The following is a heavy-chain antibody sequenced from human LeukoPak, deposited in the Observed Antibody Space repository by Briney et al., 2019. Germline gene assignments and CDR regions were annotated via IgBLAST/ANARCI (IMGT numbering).Heavy chain of an antibody. V-gene: IGHV3-30*02. CDR1: GFTFSTYW. Sequence: GSLRLSCAASGFTFSTYWMSWVRQAPGKGLEWVAFMRYDATKKYYADSVKGRFTISRDNSKNTVFLQINSLRADDTSVYYCARSVMMYASTYYFHYWGQGTLVTVSS. D-gene: IGHD2-8*01. CDR2: MRYDATKK. CDR3: ARSVMMYASTYYFHY. J-gene: IGHJ4*02.